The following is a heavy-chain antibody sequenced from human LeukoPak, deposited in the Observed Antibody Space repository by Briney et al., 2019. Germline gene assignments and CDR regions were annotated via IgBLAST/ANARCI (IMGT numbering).Heavy chain of an antibody. CDR3: TRGPGSTWYSDY. CDR2: ISGSGGST. D-gene: IGHD6-13*01. J-gene: IGHJ4*02. Sequence: QPGGSLRLSCAASGFTFSSYAMSWVRQAPGKGLEWVSAISGSGGSTYYADSVKGRFTISRDNSKNTLYLQVNSLRADDTAVYYCTRGPGSTWYSDYWGQGTLVTVSS. CDR1: GFTFSSYA. V-gene: IGHV3-23*01.